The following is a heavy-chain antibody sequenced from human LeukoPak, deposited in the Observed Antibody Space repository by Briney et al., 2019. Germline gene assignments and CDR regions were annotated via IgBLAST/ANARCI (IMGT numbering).Heavy chain of an antibody. CDR2: ISAYNGNT. CDR1: GYTFTSYG. J-gene: IGHJ5*02. V-gene: IGHV1-18*01. D-gene: IGHD3-3*01. Sequence: GASVKVSCKASGYTFTSYGISWVRQAPGQGLEWMGWISAYNGNTNYARKLQGRVTMTTDTSTSAAYMELRSLRSDDTAVYYCARTPRYDFWSGYSNWFDPWGQGTLVTVSS. CDR3: ARTPRYDFWSGYSNWFDP.